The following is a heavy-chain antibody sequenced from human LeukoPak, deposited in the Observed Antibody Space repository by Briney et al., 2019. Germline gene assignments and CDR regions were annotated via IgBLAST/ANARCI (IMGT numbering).Heavy chain of an antibody. CDR3: AKDVEG. J-gene: IGHJ4*02. CDR2: ISNDGSNQ. V-gene: IGHV3-30*18. CDR1: GFIFSGYG. Sequence: GGSLRLSCAASGFIFSGYGMYWGRQAPGKGLEWVGIISNDGSNQYYADSVRGRFTISRDNSKNTVYLQMNDLRGEDTAVYYCAKDVEGWGQGTLVIVSS.